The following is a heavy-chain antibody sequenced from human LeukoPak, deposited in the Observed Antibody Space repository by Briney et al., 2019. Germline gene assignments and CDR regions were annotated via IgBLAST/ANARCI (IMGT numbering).Heavy chain of an antibody. V-gene: IGHV5-51*01. J-gene: IGHJ4*02. CDR3: TLIAAADYFDY. D-gene: IGHD6-13*01. CDR2: IYPGDSDT. CDR1: GSIFTSCS. Sequence: GESMTLSCQRSGSIFTSCSIGWVRQLPGKGLEWMGIIYPGDSDTRYRPSFQGQVTISADKSISTAYLQWSSLKASDTAMYYCTLIAAADYFDYWGQGTLVTVSS.